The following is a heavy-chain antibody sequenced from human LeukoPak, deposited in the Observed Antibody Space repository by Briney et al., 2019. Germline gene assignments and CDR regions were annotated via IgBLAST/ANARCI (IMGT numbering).Heavy chain of an antibody. CDR1: GGSISSGSYY. J-gene: IGHJ4*02. Sequence: SETLSLTCTVSGGSISSGSYYWSWIRQPAGKGLEWIGRIYTSGSTNYNPSLKSRVTISVDTSKNQFSLKLSSVTAADTAVYYCARGVGAPTNWGQGTLVTVSS. CDR2: IYTSGST. CDR3: ARGVGAPTN. D-gene: IGHD1-26*01. V-gene: IGHV4-61*02.